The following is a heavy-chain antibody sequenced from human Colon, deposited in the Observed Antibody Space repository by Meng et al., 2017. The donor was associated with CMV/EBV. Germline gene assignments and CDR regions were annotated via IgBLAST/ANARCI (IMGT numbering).Heavy chain of an antibody. V-gene: IGHV3-11*05. CDR3: VKGHTMITP. CDR1: GFYFSDYY. CDR2: ISPTGSDT. Sequence: VSLVQSGGGLVDAAGSLLLSCAASGFYFSDYYMTWIREAPGKGLEWVSYISPTGSDTNYADSVRGRFTISRDNAKNSLFLQMSSLTAEDTAVYYCVKGHTMITPWGQGTLVTVSS. D-gene: IGHD3-16*01. J-gene: IGHJ5*02.